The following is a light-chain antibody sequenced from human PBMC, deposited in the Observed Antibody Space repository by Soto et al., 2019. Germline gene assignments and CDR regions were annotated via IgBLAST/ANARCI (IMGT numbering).Light chain of an antibody. J-gene: IGKJ5*01. V-gene: IGKV1-9*01. Sequence: DIQLTQAPSFLSASAGDRVSITCRASQAISSYLAWYQQKPGRAPKLLIYAASTLQSGVPSRFSGSGSGTEFTLTITSLQPEDFATYYCQQLNIFPIPFCHVTRLAIK. CDR3: QQLNIFPIP. CDR2: AAS. CDR1: QAISSY.